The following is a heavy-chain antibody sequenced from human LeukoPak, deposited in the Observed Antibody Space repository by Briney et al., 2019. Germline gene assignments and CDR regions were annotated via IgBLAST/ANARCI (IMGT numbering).Heavy chain of an antibody. D-gene: IGHD1-1*01. CDR2: IKEDGSQK. CDR3: ARNLAYNAFDI. V-gene: IGHV3-7*01. Sequence: PGGSLRLSXAASRFTFSSSWMTWVRQTLGKGLEYVANIKEDGSQKYYEDSVKGRFTISRDNVKNSLYLQMDSLRAEDTAVYFCARNLAYNAFDIWGQGTVVTVSS. CDR1: RFTFSSSW. J-gene: IGHJ3*02.